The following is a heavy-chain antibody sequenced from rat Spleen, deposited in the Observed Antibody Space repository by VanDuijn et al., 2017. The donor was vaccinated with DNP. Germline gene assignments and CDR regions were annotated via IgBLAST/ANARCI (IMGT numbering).Heavy chain of an antibody. J-gene: IGHJ4*01. Sequence: EVQLVESGGDLVQPGRSLKLFCAASGFTFSDYYMAWVRQAPTKGLEWVAYIRYDGGSTKYGDSVKGRFTISRDNAKRSLYLQMNSLRSEDTATYYCARFMYTTDYYYSYYYAMDAWGKGTSVTVSS. CDR1: GFTFSDYY. V-gene: IGHV5-20*01. D-gene: IGHD1-6*01. CDR3: ARFMYTTDYYYSYYYAMDA. CDR2: IRYDGGST.